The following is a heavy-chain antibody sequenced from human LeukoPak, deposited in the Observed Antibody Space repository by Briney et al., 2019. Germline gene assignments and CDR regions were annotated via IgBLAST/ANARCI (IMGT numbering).Heavy chain of an antibody. CDR3: ARERPTYYYDSSGYYSFDY. J-gene: IGHJ4*02. CDR1: GGSFSGYY. D-gene: IGHD3-22*01. V-gene: IGHV4-34*01. CDR2: INHSGST. Sequence: SETLSLTCAVYGGSFSGYYWSWIRQPPGKGLEWIGDINHSGSTNYNPSLKSRVTMSVDTSKNQFSLKLSSVTAADTAVYYCARERPTYYYDSSGYYSFDYWGQGTLVTVSS.